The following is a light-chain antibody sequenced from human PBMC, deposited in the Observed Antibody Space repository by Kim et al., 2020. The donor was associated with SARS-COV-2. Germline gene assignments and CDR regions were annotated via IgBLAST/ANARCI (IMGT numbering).Light chain of an antibody. J-gene: IGKJ2*01. CDR2: GAS. Sequence: VSPGERVTLPCRASQSVSSDLAWYQQKPGQPPRLLSYGASSRATGIPARFSGSGSGTEFTLTISSLQSEDFAIYYCQQYNNWPPYTFGQGTKLEI. CDR3: QQYNNWPPYT. CDR1: QSVSSD. V-gene: IGKV3-15*01.